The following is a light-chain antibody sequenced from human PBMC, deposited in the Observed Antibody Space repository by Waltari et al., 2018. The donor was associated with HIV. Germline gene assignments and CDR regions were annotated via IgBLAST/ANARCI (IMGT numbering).Light chain of an antibody. CDR2: DVS. Sequence: QSALTQPRSVSGSPGQSVTISCTGTSRDVGGYDYVSWYQQHPGEAPKLIIYDVSKRPSGVPDRFSGSKSGNTASLTISGLQAEDEADYYCCSYVGSDTFVLFGGGTKVTVL. J-gene: IGLJ2*01. CDR1: SRDVGGYDY. CDR3: CSYVGSDTFVL. V-gene: IGLV2-11*01.